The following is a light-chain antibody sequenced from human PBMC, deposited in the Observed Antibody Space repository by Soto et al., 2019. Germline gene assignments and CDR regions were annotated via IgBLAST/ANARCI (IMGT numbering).Light chain of an antibody. CDR2: AAS. CDR3: QQSYSTPRP. CDR1: QSISNH. V-gene: IGKV1-39*01. Sequence: DIQMTQSPSSLSASVEDRVSITCLASQSISNHVNWYQQKPGKAPKLMIFAASSLQSGVPSRFTGRRSGTDSSLSISSPQTEDFATYYSQQSYSTPRPFRQGTKVDI. J-gene: IGKJ1*01.